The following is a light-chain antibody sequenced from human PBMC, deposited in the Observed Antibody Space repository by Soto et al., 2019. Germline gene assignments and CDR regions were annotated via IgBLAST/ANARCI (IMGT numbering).Light chain of an antibody. J-gene: IGLJ1*01. CDR1: RSDFGFYDF. V-gene: IGLV2-8*01. CDR3: KSYAGSNTDV. Sequence: QSALTQPPSASGSPGQSVTISCTGTRSDFGFYDFVSWYQHHPGKAPKLIIYEVVQRPSGVPDRFSGSKSGNTASLTVSGLQAADEADYFCKSYAGSNTDVFGSGTKVTVL. CDR2: EVV.